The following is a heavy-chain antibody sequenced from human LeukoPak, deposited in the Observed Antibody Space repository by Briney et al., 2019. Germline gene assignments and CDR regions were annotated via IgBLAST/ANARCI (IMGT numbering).Heavy chain of an antibody. V-gene: IGHV1-46*01. CDR2: INPSGGST. J-gene: IGHJ4*02. CDR3: ARLSKDGDYANY. D-gene: IGHD4-17*01. Sequence: GASVKVSCKASGYTFTSYAMHWVRQAPGQGLEWMGIINPSGGSTSYAQKFQGRVTMTRDTSTSTVYMELSSLRSEDTAVYYCARLSKDGDYANYWGQGTLVTVSS. CDR1: GYTFTSYA.